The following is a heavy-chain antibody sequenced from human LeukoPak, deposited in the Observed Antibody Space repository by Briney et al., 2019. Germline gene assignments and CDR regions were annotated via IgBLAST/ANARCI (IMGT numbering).Heavy chain of an antibody. V-gene: IGHV1-46*01. CDR1: GYTFPSYF. Sequence: GASVKVSCKASGYTFPSYFMHWVRQAPGQGLEWMGIINPTGGSTTYAQKFQGRVTMTRNTSISTAYMELSSLRSEDTAVYYCARQATAMVNFDYWGQGTLVTVSS. CDR3: ARQATAMVNFDY. CDR2: INPTGGST. D-gene: IGHD5-18*01. J-gene: IGHJ4*02.